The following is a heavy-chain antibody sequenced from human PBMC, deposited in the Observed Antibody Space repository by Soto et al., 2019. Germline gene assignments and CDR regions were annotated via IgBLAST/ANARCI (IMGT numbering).Heavy chain of an antibody. CDR2: ISIYNGNA. CDR3: ARDLNQYYPDY. CDR1: GYTFNTYG. D-gene: IGHD3-10*01. V-gene: IGHV1-18*04. Sequence: ASVKVSCKASGYTFNTYGISWVRQAPGQGLEWMGWISIYNGNANYAQNLQGRVTLTTDTSTITAYMELRSLRSDDTALYYCARDLNQYYPDYWGQGTLVTVSS. J-gene: IGHJ4*02.